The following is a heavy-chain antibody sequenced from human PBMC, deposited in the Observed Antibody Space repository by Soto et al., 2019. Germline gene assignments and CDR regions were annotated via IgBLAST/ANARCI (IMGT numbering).Heavy chain of an antibody. CDR3: ARVPGP. J-gene: IGHJ5*02. V-gene: IGHV4-30-2*01. CDR1: GGSISSGGYS. CDR2: IYHSGST. Sequence: QLQLHESGSGLVKPSQTLSLTCAVFGGSISSGGYSWSWIRQPPGKGLEWIGYIYHSGSTYYNPSLKSRVTISVDRSKNQFSLKLSSVTAADTAVYYCARVPGPWGQGTLVTVSS. D-gene: IGHD3-10*01.